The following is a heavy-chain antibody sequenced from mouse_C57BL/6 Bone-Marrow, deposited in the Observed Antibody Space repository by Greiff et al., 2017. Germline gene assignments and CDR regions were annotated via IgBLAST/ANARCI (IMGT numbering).Heavy chain of an antibody. CDR1: GYTFTSYW. CDR2: IDPSDSYT. V-gene: IGHV1-50*01. J-gene: IGHJ3*01. CDR3: ARGYGNRFAY. Sequence: QVLLQQPGAELVKPGASVKLSCKASGYTFTSYWMQWVKQRPGQGLEWIGEIDPSDSYTNYHQKFKGQATLTVDTSSSTVYMQLSSLTSEDSAVYYCARGYGNRFAYWGQGTLVTVSA. D-gene: IGHD2-10*02.